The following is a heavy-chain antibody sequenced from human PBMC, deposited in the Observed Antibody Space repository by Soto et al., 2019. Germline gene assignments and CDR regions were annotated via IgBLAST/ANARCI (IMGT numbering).Heavy chain of an antibody. J-gene: IGHJ4*02. V-gene: IGHV4-39*01. CDR2: IYYSGNT. CDR1: GDSISSSNYY. D-gene: IGHD2-2*02. CDR3: ARQVTGRGYCSSTICYIDS. Sequence: QLQLQESGPGLLKPSATLSLTCTVSGDSISSSNYYWGWIRQPPGKGLEWIWTIYYSGNTYYNPSFKSRVTMSVDTSKNQFSLRLTSVSATDTAVYYCARQVTGRGYCSSTICYIDSWGQGTLVTVSS.